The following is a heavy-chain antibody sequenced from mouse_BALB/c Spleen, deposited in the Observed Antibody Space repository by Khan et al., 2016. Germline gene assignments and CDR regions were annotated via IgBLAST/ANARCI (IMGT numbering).Heavy chain of an antibody. CDR2: IRSKANTHAT. Sequence: EVELVESGGGLVQPGGSMKLSCAASGFTFSDAWMDWVRQSPEKGLEWVAEIRSKANTHATYFTESVQGRITISRDDSKSIVYLQMNSLRADDTGNYYCRSVYLDYWGQGTTLTVSS. CDR3: RSVYLDY. J-gene: IGHJ2*01. V-gene: IGHV6-6*01. CDR1: GFTFSDAW.